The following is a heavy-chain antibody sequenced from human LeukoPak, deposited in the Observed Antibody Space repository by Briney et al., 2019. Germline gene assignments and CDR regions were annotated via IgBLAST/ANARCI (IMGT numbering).Heavy chain of an antibody. CDR1: GFTFTSSA. J-gene: IGHJ3*02. D-gene: IGHD2-15*01. Sequence: ASVKVSCKASGFTFTSSAMQWVRQARGQRLEWIGWIVVGSGNTNYAQKFQERVTITRDMSTSTAYMELSSLRSEDTAVYYCAAAGYCSGGSCYTLAFDIWGQGTMVTVYS. CDR3: AAAGYCSGGSCYTLAFDI. CDR2: IVVGSGNT. V-gene: IGHV1-58*02.